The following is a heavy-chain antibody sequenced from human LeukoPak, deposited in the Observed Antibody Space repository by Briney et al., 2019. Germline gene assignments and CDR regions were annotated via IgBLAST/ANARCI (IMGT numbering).Heavy chain of an antibody. J-gene: IGHJ4*02. D-gene: IGHD5-12*01. V-gene: IGHV3-7*03. CDR1: GFIFSSYW. CDR2: IKQDGSQK. CDR3: ASSLGGYSYGFDY. Sequence: PGGSLTLPCEACGFIFSSYWMSWVRQAPRKGLEWVADIKQDGSQKYYVDSVKGRFTISRDNAKKSLYVQMNSLSAEDTAVYYCASSLGGYSYGFDYWGQGTLVTVSS.